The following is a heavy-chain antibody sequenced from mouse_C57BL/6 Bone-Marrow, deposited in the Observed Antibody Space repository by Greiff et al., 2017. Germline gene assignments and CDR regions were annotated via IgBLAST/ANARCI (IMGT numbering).Heavy chain of an antibody. Sequence: VQLQQSGPELVKPGASVKISCKASGYTFTDYYMNWVKQSHGKSLEWIGDINPNNGGTSYNQKFKGKATLTVDKSSSTAYMELRSLTSEDSAVYYCAGDQGWYFDVWGTGTTVTVSS. CDR3: AGDQGWYFDV. CDR1: GYTFTDYY. J-gene: IGHJ1*03. V-gene: IGHV1-26*01. CDR2: INPNNGGT. D-gene: IGHD3-2*02.